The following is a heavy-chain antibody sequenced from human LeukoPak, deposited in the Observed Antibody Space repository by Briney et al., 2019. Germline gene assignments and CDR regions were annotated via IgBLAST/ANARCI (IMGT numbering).Heavy chain of an antibody. CDR1: GFTFSSYA. J-gene: IGHJ4*02. Sequence: GGSLRLSCAASGFTFSSYAMSWVRQAPGKGLEWVSAISGSGGSTYYADAVKGRFTISRDNSKNTLYLQMYSLRAEDTAIYYCAKAPPYTKYFDYWGQGTLLTVSS. V-gene: IGHV3-23*01. CDR3: AKAPPYTKYFDY. CDR2: ISGSGGST. D-gene: IGHD1-1*01.